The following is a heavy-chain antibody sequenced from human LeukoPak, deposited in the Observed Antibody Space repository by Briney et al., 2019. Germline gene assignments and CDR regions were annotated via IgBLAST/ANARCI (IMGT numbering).Heavy chain of an antibody. CDR3: ARGYYYDSSGYPQYFQH. CDR2: INPNSGGT. D-gene: IGHD3-22*01. Sequence: GASVKVSCKASGYTFTGYYMHWVRQAPGQGLEWMGWINPNSGGTNYAQKFQGWVTMTRDTSISTAYMELSRLRSDDTAVYYCARGYYYDSSGYPQYFQHWGQGTLVTVSS. V-gene: IGHV1-2*04. CDR1: GYTFTGYY. J-gene: IGHJ1*01.